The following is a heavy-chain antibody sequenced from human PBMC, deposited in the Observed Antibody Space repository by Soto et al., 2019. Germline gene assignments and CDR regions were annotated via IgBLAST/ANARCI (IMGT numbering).Heavy chain of an antibody. V-gene: IGHV3-48*01. Sequence: GGSLRLSCAASGFTFSSYSMNWVRQAPGKGLEWVSYISSSSSTIYYADSVKGRFTISRDNAKNSLYLQMNSLRAEDTAVYYCARRLLGELSPDAFDIWGQGTMVTVSS. J-gene: IGHJ3*02. CDR3: ARRLLGELSPDAFDI. CDR1: GFTFSSYS. CDR2: ISSSSSTI. D-gene: IGHD3-16*02.